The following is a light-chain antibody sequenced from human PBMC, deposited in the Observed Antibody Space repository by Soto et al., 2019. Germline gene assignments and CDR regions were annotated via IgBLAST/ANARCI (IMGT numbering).Light chain of an antibody. CDR3: CSYAGSYTYV. CDR1: SSDVGGYNY. J-gene: IGLJ1*01. V-gene: IGLV2-11*01. CDR2: DVS. Sequence: SALNPPRSVSGSPGQSVTISCTGTSSDVGGYNYVSWYQQHPGKAPKVMIYDVSKRPSGVPDRFSGSKSGNTASLTISGLQAEDEADYYCCSYAGSYTYVFGTGTKVTVL.